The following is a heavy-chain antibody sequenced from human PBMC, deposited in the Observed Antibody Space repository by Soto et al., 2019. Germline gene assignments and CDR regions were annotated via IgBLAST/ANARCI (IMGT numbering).Heavy chain of an antibody. CDR2: CSPYKGNT. CDR1: GYTFSSIG. Sequence: VWLVQSGAEVKKAGAAVKVSCRASGYTFSSIGISWVRQAPGQGLEWMGCCSPYKGNTHYAQGLQGRVTMTTDTSRIRAYMEQDSLGYDDTAVYRCARDLDASRSYYTDYWGQGTLVTVSS. J-gene: IGHJ4*02. CDR3: ARDLDASRSYYTDY. V-gene: IGHV1-18*01. D-gene: IGHD3-10*01.